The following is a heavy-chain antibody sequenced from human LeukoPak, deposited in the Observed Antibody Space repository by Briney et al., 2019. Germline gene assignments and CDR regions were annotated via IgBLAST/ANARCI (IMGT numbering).Heavy chain of an antibody. J-gene: IGHJ4*02. CDR2: ISAYNGNT. D-gene: IGHD3-10*01. V-gene: IGHV1-18*01. CDR3: VRITMVRGVIITSPYFDY. Sequence: ASVKVSCKASGYTFTSYGISWVRQAPGQGLEWMGWISAYNGNTNYAQKLQGRVTMTTDTSTSIAYMELRSLRSDDTAVYYCVRITMVRGVIITSPYFDYWGQGTLVTVSS. CDR1: GYTFTSYG.